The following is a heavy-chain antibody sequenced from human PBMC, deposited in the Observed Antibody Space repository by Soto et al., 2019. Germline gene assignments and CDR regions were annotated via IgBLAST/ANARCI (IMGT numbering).Heavy chain of an antibody. V-gene: IGHV3-11*06. Sequence: QVQLVESGGGLVKPGGSLRLSCAASGFTFSDYYMSWIRQAPGKGLEWVSYISSSSSYTNYADSVKGRFTISRDNAKNSLYLQMNSLRAEDTAVYYCASGSGSDYEIDYWGQGTLVTVSS. J-gene: IGHJ4*02. CDR3: ASGSGSDYEIDY. CDR1: GFTFSDYY. D-gene: IGHD1-26*01. CDR2: ISSSSSYT.